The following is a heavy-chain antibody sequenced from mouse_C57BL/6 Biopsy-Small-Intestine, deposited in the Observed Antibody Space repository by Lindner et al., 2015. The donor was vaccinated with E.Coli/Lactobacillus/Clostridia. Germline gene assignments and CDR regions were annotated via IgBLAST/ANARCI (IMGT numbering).Heavy chain of an antibody. D-gene: IGHD1-1*01. CDR3: ASHYYGSSYDAY. Sequence: VQLQESGGGLVKPGGSLKLSCAASGFTFSSYAMSWVRQTPEKRLEWVATISDGGSYTYYPDNVKGRFTISRDNAKNNLYLQMSHLKSEDTAMYYCASHYYGSSYDAYWGQGTLVTVSA. V-gene: IGHV5-4*01. J-gene: IGHJ3*01. CDR1: GFTFSSYA. CDR2: ISDGGSYT.